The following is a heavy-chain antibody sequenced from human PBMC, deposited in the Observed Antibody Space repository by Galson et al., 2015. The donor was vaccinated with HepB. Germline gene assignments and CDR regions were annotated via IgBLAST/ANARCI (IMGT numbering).Heavy chain of an antibody. CDR2: IDPSDSYT. CDR1: GYKFIDYW. J-gene: IGHJ5*02. Sequence: QSGAEVKKPGESLTISCKTSGYKFIDYWISWVRRVPGKGLEWMGTIDPSDSYTRYGPSLEGHVAFSSDKSISTVYLQWASLRASDTAIYFCARNVEKTSLLGVWSDPWGQGTLVSVSS. CDR3: ARNVEKTSLLGVWSDP. D-gene: IGHD3-16*01. V-gene: IGHV5-10-1*01.